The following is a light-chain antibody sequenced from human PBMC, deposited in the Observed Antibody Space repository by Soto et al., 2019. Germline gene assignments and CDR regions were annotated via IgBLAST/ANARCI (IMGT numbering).Light chain of an antibody. CDR1: SSDVGGYNS. V-gene: IGLV2-8*01. J-gene: IGLJ2*01. Sequence: QSALTQPPSASGSPGQSVTISCTGTSSDVGGYNSVSWYQQHPGKAPQLMIYEVTKRPSGVPDRFSGYKSGNTASLTVSGLQAEDEADYYCSSYAGSKNFVLFGGGIKVTVL. CDR2: EVT. CDR3: SSYAGSKNFVL.